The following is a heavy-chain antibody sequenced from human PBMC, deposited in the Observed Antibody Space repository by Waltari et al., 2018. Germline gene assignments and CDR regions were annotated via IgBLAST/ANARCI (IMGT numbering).Heavy chain of an antibody. CDR3: ARVPSHDYGPPFHFDE. CDR1: GFTFSNFA. J-gene: IGHJ4*02. CDR2: LNTNGGST. D-gene: IGHD4-17*01. Sequence: EVQLLESGGGLVQPGGSLRLYCAASGFTFSNFAMTWVRQAPGKGLEWVASLNTNGGSTYHADSVRGRFTISRDNSRNTAYLQMNSLRADDTAIYFCARVPSHDYGPPFHFDEWGQGTLVTVSS. V-gene: IGHV3-23*01.